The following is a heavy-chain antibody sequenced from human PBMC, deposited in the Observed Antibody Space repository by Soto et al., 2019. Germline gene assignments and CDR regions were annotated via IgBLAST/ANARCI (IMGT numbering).Heavy chain of an antibody. Sequence: EVQLVESGGGLVQPGGSLRLSCAASGFTFSSYWMSWVRQAPGKGLEWVANIKQDGSEKYYEDSVKGRFTISRDNAKNTLYLQMNSLRAEDTAIYYCAKDICAYSSGSCYFGYWGQGTLVTVSS. V-gene: IGHV3-7*03. CDR2: IKQDGSEK. J-gene: IGHJ4*02. D-gene: IGHD6-19*01. CDR3: AKDICAYSSGSCYFGY. CDR1: GFTFSSYW.